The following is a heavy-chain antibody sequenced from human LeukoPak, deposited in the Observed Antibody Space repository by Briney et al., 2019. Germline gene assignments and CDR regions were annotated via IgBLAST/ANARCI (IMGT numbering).Heavy chain of an antibody. CDR3: ARGPETPYYYDSTDYYYYYMDV. Sequence: GASVKVSCKASGYTFNSYDINWVRQATGQGLEWMGWMNPNSGNTGYAQKFQGRVTMTRNTSISTAYMELSSLRSEDTAVYYCARGPETPYYYDSTDYYYYYMDVWGKGTTVTVSS. V-gene: IGHV1-8*01. CDR1: GYTFNSYD. CDR2: MNPNSGNT. J-gene: IGHJ6*03. D-gene: IGHD3-22*01.